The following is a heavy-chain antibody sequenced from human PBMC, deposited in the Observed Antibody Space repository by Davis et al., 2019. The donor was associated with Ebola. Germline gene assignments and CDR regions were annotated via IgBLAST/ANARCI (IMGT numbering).Heavy chain of an antibody. Sequence: ASVKVSCKASGYTFTSYAMHWVRQAPGQRLEWMGWINAGNGNTKYSQKFQGRVTITRDTSASTAYMELSSLRSEDTAVYYCARVAVAAAGNGWFDPWGQGTLVTVSS. CDR3: ARVAVAAAGNGWFDP. CDR1: GYTFTSYA. J-gene: IGHJ5*02. CDR2: INAGNGNT. V-gene: IGHV1-3*01. D-gene: IGHD6-13*01.